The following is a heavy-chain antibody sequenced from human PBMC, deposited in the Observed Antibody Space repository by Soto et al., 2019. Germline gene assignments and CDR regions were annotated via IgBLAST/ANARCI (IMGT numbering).Heavy chain of an antibody. V-gene: IGHV4-59*08. CDR1: GGSISSYY. CDR3: ARQEYDILTGYYDPPSFDY. D-gene: IGHD3-9*01. Sequence: QVPLQASGPGLVMPSETLSLTCTVSGGSISSYYWSWIRQPPGKGLAWLGYIYSSGSTTYNPSLNSRVTISVDTSKNQFSLKRSSVTAADTAVYYCARQEYDILTGYYDPPSFDYWGQGTLVTVSS. J-gene: IGHJ4*02. CDR2: IYSSGST.